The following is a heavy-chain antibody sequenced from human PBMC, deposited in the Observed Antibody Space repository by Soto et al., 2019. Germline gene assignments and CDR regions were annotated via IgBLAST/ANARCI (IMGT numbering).Heavy chain of an antibody. Sequence: GASVKVSCKASGYTFTSYGISWVRQAPGQGLEWMGWISAYNGNTNYAQKLQGRVTMTTDTSTSTAYMELRSLRSDDTAVYYFARDAGLVARSYNRWLDCWGQGTLVTVPS. D-gene: IGHD3-10*01. CDR3: ARDAGLVARSYNRWLDC. V-gene: IGHV1-18*01. CDR2: ISAYNGNT. J-gene: IGHJ5*01. CDR1: GYTFTSYG.